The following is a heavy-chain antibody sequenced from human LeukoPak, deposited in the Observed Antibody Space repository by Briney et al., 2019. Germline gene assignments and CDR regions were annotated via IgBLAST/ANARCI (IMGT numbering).Heavy chain of an antibody. Sequence: GRSLRLSCAASGFSFSSYAMHWVRQAPGKGLEWVAVISYDGSNKYYADSVKGRFTISRDNSKNTLYLQMNSLRAEGTAVYYCARVLRGDIVGATFPFDYWGQGTLVTVSS. CDR2: ISYDGSNK. J-gene: IGHJ4*02. V-gene: IGHV3-30-3*01. D-gene: IGHD1-26*01. CDR1: GFSFSSYA. CDR3: ARVLRGDIVGATFPFDY.